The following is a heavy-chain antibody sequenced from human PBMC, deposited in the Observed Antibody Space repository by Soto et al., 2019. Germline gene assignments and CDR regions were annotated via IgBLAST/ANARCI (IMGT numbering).Heavy chain of an antibody. J-gene: IGHJ5*02. Sequence: ASVKVSCKASGYTFSSYYMHWVRQAPGQGLEWMGIINPSGGSTSYAQKFQGRVTMTRDTSTSTVYMELSSLRSEDTAVYYWARKTVAGQSRSQFDPWGQGTLVTVSS. CDR1: GYTFSSYY. V-gene: IGHV1-46*01. D-gene: IGHD6-19*01. CDR3: ARKTVAGQSRSQFDP. CDR2: INPSGGST.